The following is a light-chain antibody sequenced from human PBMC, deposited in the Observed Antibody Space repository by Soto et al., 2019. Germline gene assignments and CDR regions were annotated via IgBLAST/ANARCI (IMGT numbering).Light chain of an antibody. Sequence: VLTQSPSSLAVSLGERATVNCRSSQSVLDNSTNKSYLAWYQKKPGHPPKLLVHWASVREAGVPDRFSGGGSCTDFTLTISSLQAEDVAVYYCHQYYTTPQTFGQGTQLEIK. CDR3: HQYYTTPQT. J-gene: IGKJ2*01. CDR2: WAS. V-gene: IGKV4-1*01. CDR1: QSVLDNSTNKSY.